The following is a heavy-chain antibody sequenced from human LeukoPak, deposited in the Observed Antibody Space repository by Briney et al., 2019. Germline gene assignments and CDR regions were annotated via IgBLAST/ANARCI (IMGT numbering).Heavy chain of an antibody. V-gene: IGHV3-53*04. J-gene: IGHJ4*02. CDR3: ARVGNDFGDYGFDYFDY. CDR1: GFTVSSNY. Sequence: QPGGSLRLSCAASGFTVSSNYMSWVRQAPGKGLEWVSVIYNDGSTYYADSVKGRFTISRHNSKNTLYLQMNSLRGEDTAVYYCARVGNDFGDYGFDYFDYWGQGTLVTVSS. CDR2: IYNDGST. D-gene: IGHD4-17*01.